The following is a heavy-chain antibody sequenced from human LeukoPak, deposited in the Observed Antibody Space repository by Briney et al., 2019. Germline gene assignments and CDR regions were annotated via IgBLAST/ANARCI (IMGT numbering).Heavy chain of an antibody. CDR1: GFTFSSYW. D-gene: IGHD3-16*02. V-gene: IGHV3-7*01. J-gene: IGHJ6*03. Sequence: GGSLRLSCAASGFTFSSYWMSWVRQAPGRGLEWVANIKQDGSEKYYVDSVKGRFTISRDNAKNSLYLQMNSLRAEDTAVYYCANTGRAFGGVIDSYMDVWGKGTTVTISS. CDR3: ANTGRAFGGVIDSYMDV. CDR2: IKQDGSEK.